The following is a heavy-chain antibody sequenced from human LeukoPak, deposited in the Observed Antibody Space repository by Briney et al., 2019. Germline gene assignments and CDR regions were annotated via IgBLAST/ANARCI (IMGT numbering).Heavy chain of an antibody. CDR3: AREIEEMITIQYFDY. V-gene: IGHV3-48*01. D-gene: IGHD5-24*01. CDR2: ISSGSSTV. J-gene: IGHJ4*02. CDR1: GFTFSSYS. Sequence: QSGGSLRLSCAASGFTFSSYSMNWVRQAPGKGLEWVSYISSGSSTVYYADSVKGRFTISRDSAKNSLYLQMNSLRAEDTAVYYCAREIEEMITIQYFDYWGQGTLVTVSS.